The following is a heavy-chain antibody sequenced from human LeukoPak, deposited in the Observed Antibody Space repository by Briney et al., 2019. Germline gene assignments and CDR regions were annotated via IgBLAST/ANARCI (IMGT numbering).Heavy chain of an antibody. V-gene: IGHV3-48*01. CDR3: AAGSGWKPYYYYYMDV. CDR1: GFTFSTYT. J-gene: IGHJ6*03. CDR2: ISSIGSTI. Sequence: PGGSLRLSCAASGFTFSTYTMNWVRQAPGKGLEWVSSISSIGSTIYYADSVKGRFIISRDNSKNTVYLQMNSLRGEDTAVYYCAAGSGWKPYYYYYMDVWGKGTTVTVSS. D-gene: IGHD6-19*01.